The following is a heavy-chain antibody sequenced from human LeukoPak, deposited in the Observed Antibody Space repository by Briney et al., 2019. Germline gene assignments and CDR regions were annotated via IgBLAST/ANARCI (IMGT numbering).Heavy chain of an antibody. CDR1: GFTVSSNY. Sequence: GGSLRLSCAASGFTVSSNYMSWVRQAPGKGLEWASLIYSGGSTYYADSVKGRFTISRDNSKNTLYLQMNSLRAEDTAVYYCASGSGSYRTPYYYMDVWGKGTTVTVSS. D-gene: IGHD3-10*01. J-gene: IGHJ6*03. CDR2: IYSGGST. CDR3: ASGSGSYRTPYYYMDV. V-gene: IGHV3-53*01.